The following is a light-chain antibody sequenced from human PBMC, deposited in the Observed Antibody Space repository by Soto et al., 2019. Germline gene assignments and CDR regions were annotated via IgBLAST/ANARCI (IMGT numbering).Light chain of an antibody. CDR1: QSVLYSSNNKNY. J-gene: IGKJ1*01. V-gene: IGKV4-1*01. Sequence: DIVMTQSPDSLAVSLGERATINCKSSQSVLYSSNNKNYLAWYQQKPGQPPKLLIYWASTRESGVTDRFSGTGRCANFTLTFSSLHAEDVAVYYCQQYDRTSWTFGQGTKVEIK. CDR3: QQYDRTSWT. CDR2: WAS.